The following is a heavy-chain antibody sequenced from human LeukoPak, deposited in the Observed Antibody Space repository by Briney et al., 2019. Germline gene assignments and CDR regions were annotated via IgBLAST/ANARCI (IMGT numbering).Heavy chain of an antibody. CDR3: AGGRNSVLGY. J-gene: IGHJ4*02. CDR1: GGSISYYY. V-gene: IGHV4-59*04. D-gene: IGHD3-16*01. Sequence: SETLSLTCTVSGGSISYYYWSWIRQPPGKGLEWIGTIYYSGTTYYNPSLKSRVTISADTSKNQFSLNLSSVTAADTAVYYCAGGRNSVLGYWGQGTLVTVSS. CDR2: IYYSGTT.